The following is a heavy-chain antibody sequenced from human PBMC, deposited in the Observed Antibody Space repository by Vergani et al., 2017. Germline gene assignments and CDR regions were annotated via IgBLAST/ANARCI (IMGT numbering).Heavy chain of an antibody. D-gene: IGHD3-3*01. CDR1: GFSFSSYA. CDR3: SKVPQYDVWSRRVATDRMDV. V-gene: IGHV3-23*01. CDR2: ISGRGGST. Sequence: EVQLLESGGGLVQPGGSLRLSCAASGFSFSSYAMSWVRQAPGKGLEWVSGISGRGGSTYYADSVKGRFTISRDNSKNTLYLQMNSLRAEDTALYYCSKVPQYDVWSRRVATDRMDVWGQGTTVTVSS. J-gene: IGHJ6*02.